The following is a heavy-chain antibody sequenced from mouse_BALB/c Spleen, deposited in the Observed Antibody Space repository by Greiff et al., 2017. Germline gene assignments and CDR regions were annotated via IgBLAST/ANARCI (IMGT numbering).Heavy chain of an antibody. CDR2: IDPENGDT. CDR3: PITTATYYFDY. V-gene: IGHV14-4*02. Sequence: VHVKQSGAELVRSGASVKLSCTASGFNIKDYYMHWVKQRPEQGLEWIGWIDPENGDTEYAPKFQGKATMTADTSSNTAYLQLSSLTSEDTAVYYCPITTATYYFDYWGQGTTLTVSS. CDR1: GFNIKDYY. D-gene: IGHD1-2*01. J-gene: IGHJ2*01.